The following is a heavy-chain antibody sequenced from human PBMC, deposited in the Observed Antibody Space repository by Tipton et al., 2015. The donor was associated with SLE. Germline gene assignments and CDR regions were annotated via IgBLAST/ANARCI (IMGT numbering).Heavy chain of an antibody. Sequence: TLSLTCTVSGGSISSYYWSWIRQPPGKGLEWIGYIYYSGSTNYNPSLKSRVTISVDTSKNQFSLKLSSVTAADTAVYYCARDSAGRGYSGFLGIWGQGTMVTVSS. CDR1: GGSISSYY. V-gene: IGHV4-59*01. J-gene: IGHJ3*02. CDR3: ARDSAGRGYSGFLGI. D-gene: IGHD5-12*01. CDR2: IYYSGST.